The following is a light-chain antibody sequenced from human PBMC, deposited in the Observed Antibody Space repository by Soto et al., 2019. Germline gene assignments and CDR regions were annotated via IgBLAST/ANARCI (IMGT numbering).Light chain of an antibody. CDR3: SSYTSSSTLYV. J-gene: IGLJ1*01. Sequence: SVLTRPASGSGSPGQSITNSCPVTSSDVGGYNYVPWYQQHQGKAPRLMIYEVSDRHSGVSNRFSGSKSGNTASLTISGLQAEEEADYYCSSYTSSSTLYVFGTGTKVTVL. V-gene: IGLV2-14*01. CDR1: SSDVGGYNY. CDR2: EVS.